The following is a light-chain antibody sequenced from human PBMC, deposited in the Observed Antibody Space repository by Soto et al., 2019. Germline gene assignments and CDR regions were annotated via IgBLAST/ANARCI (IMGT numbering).Light chain of an antibody. V-gene: IGLV7-46*01. CDR2: DIN. CDR1: TGTVTSGHY. J-gene: IGLJ7*01. Sequence: QAVVTQEPSLTVSPGGTVTLTCGSSTGTVTSGHYPYWFQLKPGQAPRTSLYDINNKHSWTPARFSGSLLGGKAALTLSGAQPEDEADYYCMLSYSGPSVFGGGTQLTVL. CDR3: MLSYSGPSV.